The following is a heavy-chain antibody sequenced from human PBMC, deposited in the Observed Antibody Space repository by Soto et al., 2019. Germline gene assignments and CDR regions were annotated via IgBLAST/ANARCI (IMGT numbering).Heavy chain of an antibody. CDR1: GYSFPSYW. D-gene: IGHD2-2*01. CDR2: IYPGDSDT. CDR3: ARPMYCSRAICPFDY. J-gene: IGHJ4*02. V-gene: IGHV5-51*03. Sequence: VQLVQSGAEVKKPGESLKISCKGSGYSFPSYWIGWVRQVPGEGLEWMGVIYPGDSDTRYSPSFQGQVTISADKSIXTAYLQWSSLKASDTAMYYCARPMYCSRAICPFDYWGQGTLVTVSS.